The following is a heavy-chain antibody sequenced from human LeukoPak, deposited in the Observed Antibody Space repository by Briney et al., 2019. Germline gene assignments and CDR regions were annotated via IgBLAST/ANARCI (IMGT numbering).Heavy chain of an antibody. Sequence: SETLSLTCTVSGGSISSYYWSWIRQPPRQGLEWIGYVHYSGNTYYNPSLKSRVTISVDTSKNQFSLKLSSVTAADTAMYYCARHQYSSGPTFYYYFYGMDVWGQGTTVTVSS. CDR1: GGSISSYY. V-gene: IGHV4-59*08. CDR2: VHYSGNT. CDR3: ARHQYSSGPTFYYYFYGMDV. J-gene: IGHJ6*02. D-gene: IGHD6-25*01.